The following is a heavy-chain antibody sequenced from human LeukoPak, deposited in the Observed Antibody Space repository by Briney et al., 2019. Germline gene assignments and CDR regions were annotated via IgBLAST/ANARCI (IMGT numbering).Heavy chain of an antibody. J-gene: IGHJ4*02. CDR1: GGSISSSSYD. D-gene: IGHD6-25*01. V-gene: IGHV4-39*01. CDR2: IYYSGST. CDR3: ATVTPGIAANYFDY. Sequence: PWETLSLTCTVSGGSISSSSYDWGWMRQPPGKGLEWIGSIYYSGSTYYNPSLKSRVTISVDTSKNQFSLKLSSVTAADTAVYYCATVTPGIAANYFDYWGQGTLVTVSS.